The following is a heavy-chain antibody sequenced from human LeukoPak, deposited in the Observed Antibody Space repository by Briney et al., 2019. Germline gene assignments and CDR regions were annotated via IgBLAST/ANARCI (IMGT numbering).Heavy chain of an antibody. Sequence: GESLKISCKGSGYSFSSYWIGWVRQMPGKGLEWMGIIYPGDSDTRYSPSFQGQVTISADKSISTAYLQWSSLKASDTAMYYCARGNQLLFDSGQDAFDIWGQGTMVAVSS. J-gene: IGHJ3*02. D-gene: IGHD2-2*01. CDR1: GYSFSSYW. CDR2: IYPGDSDT. CDR3: ARGNQLLFDSGQDAFDI. V-gene: IGHV5-51*01.